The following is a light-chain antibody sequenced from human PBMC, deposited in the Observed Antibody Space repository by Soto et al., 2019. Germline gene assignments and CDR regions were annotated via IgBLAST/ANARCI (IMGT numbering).Light chain of an antibody. CDR2: EVS. CDR3: SSYAGGSFYV. V-gene: IGLV2-23*02. Sequence: QSVLTQPASVSGSPGQSITISCTGTSSDVGNYVLVSWYQQHPGTAPKLMIFEVSKRPSGVSDRFSGSKSGNSASLTISGLQADDEADYYCSSYAGGSFYVFGTGTKLTVL. J-gene: IGLJ1*01. CDR1: SSDVGNYVL.